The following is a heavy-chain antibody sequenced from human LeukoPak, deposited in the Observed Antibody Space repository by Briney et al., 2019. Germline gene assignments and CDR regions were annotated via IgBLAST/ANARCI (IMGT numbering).Heavy chain of an antibody. CDR1: GFTFSSYG. J-gene: IGHJ4*02. D-gene: IGHD2-2*01. V-gene: IGHV3-30*02. CDR2: IGYDGSNK. CDR3: AKGYCSSTSCYLPSY. Sequence: GGSLRLSCAASGFTFSSYGMHWVRQAPGKGLEWVAVIGYDGSNKYYADSVKGRFTISRDNSKNTLYLQMNSLRAEDTAVYYCAKGYCSSTSCYLPSYWGQGTLVTVSS.